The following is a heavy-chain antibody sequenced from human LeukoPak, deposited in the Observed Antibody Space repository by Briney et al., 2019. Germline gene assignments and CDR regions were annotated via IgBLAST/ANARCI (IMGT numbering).Heavy chain of an antibody. D-gene: IGHD1-26*01. V-gene: IGHV4-38-2*01. CDR1: GYSISGGYS. CDR2: FFYGGSP. J-gene: IGHJ4*02. CDR3: VRVISGSYFDN. Sequence: SETLSLTCAVSGYSISGGYSWGWIRQPPGKGLEWIGSFFYGGSPYYNPSLKSRVTISVDTSKNQFSLKVTSLTAADTAVYYCVRVISGSYFDNWGQGTLLSVSS.